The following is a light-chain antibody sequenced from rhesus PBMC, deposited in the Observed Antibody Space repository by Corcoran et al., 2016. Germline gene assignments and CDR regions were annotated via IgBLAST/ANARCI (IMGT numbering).Light chain of an antibody. CDR3: QQYNSAPLT. CDR2: YAS. Sequence: DIQMTQSPSSLSASVGDTVTITFRASQGISSNLAWYQQKPGKAPKPLIYYASNLESGVPSMFIGSGSGTEFTLTISSLQPEDFATYCCQQYNSAPLTFGPGTKLDIK. J-gene: IGKJ3*01. V-gene: IGKV1-37*01. CDR1: QGISSN.